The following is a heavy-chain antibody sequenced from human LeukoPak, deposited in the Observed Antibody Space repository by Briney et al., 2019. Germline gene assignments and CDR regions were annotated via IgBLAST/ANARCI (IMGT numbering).Heavy chain of an antibody. V-gene: IGHV1-69*13. D-gene: IGHD6-19*01. CDR1: GGTFSSYA. J-gene: IGHJ3*02. CDR3: ARMGKIAVADDAFDI. Sequence: GASVKVSCKASGGTFSSYAISWVRQAPGQGLEWMGGIIPIFGTANYAQKFPGRVTITADESTSTAYMELSSLRSEDTAVYYCARMGKIAVADDAFDIWGQGTMVAVSS. CDR2: IIPIFGTA.